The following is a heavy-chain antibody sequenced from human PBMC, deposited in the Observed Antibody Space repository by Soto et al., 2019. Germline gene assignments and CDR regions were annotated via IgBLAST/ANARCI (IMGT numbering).Heavy chain of an antibody. V-gene: IGHV3-21*01. CDR2: ITSSSSYI. CDR3: ASRGGLAARIDS. CDR1: GFTFSTYS. J-gene: IGHJ4*02. D-gene: IGHD3-10*01. Sequence: GGSLRLSCAASGFTFSTYSMNWVRQAPGKGLEWVSSITSSSSYIYYADSVKGRFTISRDNAKNSLYLQMNSLRAEDTAVYYCASRGGLAARIDSWGQGTLVTVSS.